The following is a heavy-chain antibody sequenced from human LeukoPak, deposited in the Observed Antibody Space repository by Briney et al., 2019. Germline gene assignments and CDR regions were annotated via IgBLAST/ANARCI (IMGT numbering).Heavy chain of an antibody. D-gene: IGHD3-22*01. CDR1: GFTFSNYS. CDR3: ARSVEYYYDSSGLED. Sequence: GGSLRLSCAASGFTFSNYSMNWVRQAPGKGLEWVSSISSSSIYIYYADSLKGRFTISRDNAKNSLYLQMNSLRAEDTAVYYCARSVEYYYDSSGLEDWGQGTLVTVSS. V-gene: IGHV3-21*04. CDR2: ISSSSIYI. J-gene: IGHJ4*02.